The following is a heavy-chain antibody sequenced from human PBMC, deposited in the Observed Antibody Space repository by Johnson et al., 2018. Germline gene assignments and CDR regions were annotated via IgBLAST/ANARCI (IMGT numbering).Heavy chain of an antibody. CDR2: ISYDGSNK. D-gene: IGHD2-21*02. Sequence: VQLVESGGGVVQPGRSXRLSCAASGFTFSSYGMHWVRQAPGKGLEWVAVISYDGSNKYYADPVKGRFTISRDNSKNKLYLQMNSLRAEETAGYYCAKGRVVTAILVRYYYYGMDVWGQGTTVTVSS. CDR3: AKGRVVTAILVRYYYYGMDV. CDR1: GFTFSSYG. V-gene: IGHV3-30*18. J-gene: IGHJ6*02.